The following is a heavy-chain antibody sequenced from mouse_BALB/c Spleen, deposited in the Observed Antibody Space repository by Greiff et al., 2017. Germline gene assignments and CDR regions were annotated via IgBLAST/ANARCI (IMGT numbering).Heavy chain of an antibody. J-gene: IGHJ2*01. Sequence: EVQLQQSGAELVKPGASVKLSCTASGFNIKDTYMHWVKQRPEQGLEWIGRIDPANGNTKYDPKFQGKATITADTSSNTAYLQLSSLTSEDTAVYYCAQHFIYDGYYEDYWGQGTTLTVSS. CDR1: GFNIKDTY. D-gene: IGHD2-3*01. CDR2: IDPANGNT. V-gene: IGHV14-3*02. CDR3: AQHFIYDGYYEDY.